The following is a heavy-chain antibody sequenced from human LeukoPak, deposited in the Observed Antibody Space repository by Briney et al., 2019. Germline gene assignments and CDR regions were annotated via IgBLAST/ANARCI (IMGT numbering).Heavy chain of an antibody. D-gene: IGHD3-10*01. V-gene: IGHV1-46*01. CDR3: AREEGYYGSGSYYSNLYFNY. CDR1: GYTFTRYY. Sequence: ASVKVSCKASGYTFTRYYMHLVRQAPGQGLEWMGIINPSGGSTSYAQKFQGRVTMTRDTSTSSVYTELSSLRSEDTAVYYCAREEGYYGSGSYYSNLYFNYWGQGTLVTVSS. J-gene: IGHJ4*02. CDR2: INPSGGST.